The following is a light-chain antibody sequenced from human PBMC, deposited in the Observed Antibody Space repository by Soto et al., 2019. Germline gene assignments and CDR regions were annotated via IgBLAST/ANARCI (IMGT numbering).Light chain of an antibody. J-gene: IGKJ1*01. Sequence: DIQMTQSPSSLSASVGDRVTITCRASQSISSYLNWYHQKPGKAPKLLIYAASSLQSGVPSRFSGSGSGTDFSLTISSLQPEDFAIYYCQQTNNTPRTFGQGTKVEI. CDR3: QQTNNTPRT. CDR1: QSISSY. V-gene: IGKV1-39*01. CDR2: AAS.